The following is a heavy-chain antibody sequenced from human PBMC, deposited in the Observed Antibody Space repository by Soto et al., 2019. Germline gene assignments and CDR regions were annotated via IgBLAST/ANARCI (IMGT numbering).Heavy chain of an antibody. J-gene: IGHJ4*02. CDR2: ISSSRSTI. V-gene: IGHV3-48*02. Sequence: GGSLRLSCAASGFTFSSYGMHWVRQAPGKGLEWVSYISSSRSTIYYADSVKDRFTISRDNAKNSLYLQMNSLRDEDTAVYYCARGGSQQLIYWGQGTLVTVSS. CDR1: GFTFSSYG. CDR3: ARGGSQQLIY. D-gene: IGHD6-13*01.